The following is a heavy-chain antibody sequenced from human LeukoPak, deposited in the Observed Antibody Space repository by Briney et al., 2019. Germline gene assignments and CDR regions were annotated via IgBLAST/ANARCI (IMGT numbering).Heavy chain of an antibody. D-gene: IGHD3-22*01. CDR1: GFTFSNYG. Sequence: GGSLRLSCAASGFTFSNYGMNWVRQAPGKGLEWVSIITSGVGITYYADSVKGRFTISRDNSKNTLYLQMSSLRAEDTAVYYCAKGDYYDLDYWGQGTLVTVSS. J-gene: IGHJ4*02. CDR2: ITSGVGIT. CDR3: AKGDYYDLDY. V-gene: IGHV3-23*01.